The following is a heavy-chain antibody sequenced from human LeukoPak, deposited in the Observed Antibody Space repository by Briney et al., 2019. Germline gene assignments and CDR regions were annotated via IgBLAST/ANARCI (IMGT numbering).Heavy chain of an antibody. J-gene: IGHJ3*02. V-gene: IGHV4-34*01. D-gene: IGHD2-15*01. Sequence: SETLSLTRAVYGGSFSGYYWSWIRQPPGKGLEWIGEINHSGSTNYNPSLKSRVTISVDTSKNQFSLKLSSVTAADTAVYYCARVRIVVVGVVDAFDIWGQGTMVTVSS. CDR1: GGSFSGYY. CDR3: ARVRIVVVGVVDAFDI. CDR2: INHSGST.